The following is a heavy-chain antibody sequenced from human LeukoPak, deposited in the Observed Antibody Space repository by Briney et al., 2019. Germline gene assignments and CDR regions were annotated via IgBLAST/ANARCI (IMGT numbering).Heavy chain of an antibody. CDR3: ARGTTDDY. J-gene: IGHJ4*02. CDR1: GYTFTRYY. V-gene: IGHV1-46*01. CDR2: LNPRSGST. D-gene: IGHD1-1*01. Sequence: ASVKVSCKPSGYTFTRYYIDLVRQAPGQGIERMGVLNPRSGSTRYAEKFQGRVTMTGDTSTRTVYMELSSLRSADTAVYYCARGTTDDYWGKGTPVTVSS.